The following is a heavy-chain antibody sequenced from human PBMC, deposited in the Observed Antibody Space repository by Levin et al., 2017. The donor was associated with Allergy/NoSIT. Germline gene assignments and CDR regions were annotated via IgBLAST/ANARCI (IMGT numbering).Heavy chain of an antibody. V-gene: IGHV3-20*04. CDR2: INWNGGST. Sequence: GGSLRLSCAASGFTFDDYGMSWVRQAPGKGLEWVSGINWNGGSTGYADSVKGRFTISRDNTKNSLYLQMNSLRAEDTALYYCARERGYCSSTSCSKNWYFDLWGRGTLVTVSS. CDR1: GFTFDDYG. CDR3: ARERGYCSSTSCSKNWYFDL. D-gene: IGHD2-2*01. J-gene: IGHJ2*01.